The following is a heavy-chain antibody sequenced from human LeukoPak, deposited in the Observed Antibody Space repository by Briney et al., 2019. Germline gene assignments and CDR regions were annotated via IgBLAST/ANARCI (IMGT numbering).Heavy chain of an antibody. CDR1: GFTFDDYA. Sequence: PGGSLRLSCAASGFTFDDYAMHWVRQAPGKGLEWVSGISWNSVTIGYADSVKGRFTISRDNSKNSLYLQMTSLRAEDTAFYYCVRGVIIDHHYYYMDVWGKGTTVTISS. D-gene: IGHD3-10*01. J-gene: IGHJ6*03. CDR2: ISWNSVTI. CDR3: VRGVIIDHHYYYMDV. V-gene: IGHV3-9*01.